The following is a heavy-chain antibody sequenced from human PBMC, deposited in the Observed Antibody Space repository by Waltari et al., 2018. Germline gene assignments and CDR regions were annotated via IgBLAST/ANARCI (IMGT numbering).Heavy chain of an antibody. D-gene: IGHD1-26*01. Sequence: QVQLQESGTRLVQPSETLSLTCSFSAAPINHLCWTWIRQPPGKGLEWIGYTCTNGNTDYSPSLKSRVTISIDTSKKQFSLGLSSVTAADTAVYYCARRDTSSSTFHYWGQGAPVTVSS. CDR3: ARRDTSSSTFHY. J-gene: IGHJ4*02. V-gene: IGHV4-4*09. CDR1: AAPINHLC. CDR2: TCTNGNT.